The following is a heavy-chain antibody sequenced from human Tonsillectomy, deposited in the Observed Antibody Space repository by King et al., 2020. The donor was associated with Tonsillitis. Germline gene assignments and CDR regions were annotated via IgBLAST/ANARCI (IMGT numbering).Heavy chain of an antibody. CDR3: AGHSSDYGDSWFDP. V-gene: IGHV4-39*01. CDR1: GGSISSSSYY. Sequence: QLQESGPGLVKPSETLSLTCTVSGGSISSSSYYWGWIRQPPGKGLEWIGSIYYSGSTYYNPSLKSRVTISVDTSKNQVSLKLRSVTAADTAVYYCAGHSSDYGDSWFDPWGQGTLVTVSS. CDR2: IYYSGST. J-gene: IGHJ5*02. D-gene: IGHD4-17*01.